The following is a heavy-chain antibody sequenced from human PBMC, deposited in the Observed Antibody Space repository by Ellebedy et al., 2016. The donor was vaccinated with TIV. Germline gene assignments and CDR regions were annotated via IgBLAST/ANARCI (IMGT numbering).Heavy chain of an antibody. Sequence: GESLKISCAASGFSFRSYWMSWVRQAPGKGLEWVANIYQDGSGRYYVDSVKGRFTISRDNAKNSLYLQMNSLKVEDTAVYYCARRGSYGDYAVQINNWFDSWGQGTLVTVYS. CDR2: IYQDGSGR. CDR3: ARRGSYGDYAVQINNWFDS. CDR1: GFSFRSYW. J-gene: IGHJ5*01. V-gene: IGHV3-7*01. D-gene: IGHD4-17*01.